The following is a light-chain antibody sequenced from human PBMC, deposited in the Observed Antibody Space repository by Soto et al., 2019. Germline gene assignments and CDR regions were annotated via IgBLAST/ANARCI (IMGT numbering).Light chain of an antibody. J-gene: IGKJ4*01. CDR3: QQYNDWPLT. CDR2: GAC. CDR1: QSVNSN. V-gene: IGKV3-15*01. Sequence: EKVMTQSPAALSVSPGERATLSCRASQSVNSNLAWYQRKPGQAPRLLLYGACTRATGIPARFSGSASGTEXTLTISSLQXEDSAVYYCQQYNDWPLTFGGGTKVEIK.